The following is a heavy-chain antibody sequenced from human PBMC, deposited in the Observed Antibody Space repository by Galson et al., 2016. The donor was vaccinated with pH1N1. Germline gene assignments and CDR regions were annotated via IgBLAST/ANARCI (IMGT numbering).Heavy chain of an antibody. J-gene: IGHJ4*02. V-gene: IGHV5-51*01. CDR2: IYPGDSDT. D-gene: IGHD6-19*01. Sequence: QSGAEVKKPGESLKISCQGSGYSFSSHWIGWVRQMPGKGLEWMGNIYPGDSDTKYSPSFQGQVTFSAHKSSNTAYVQWNTLKTPDTPMYFCARRSAVAGVDYWGQGTLVTVSS. CDR1: GYSFSSHW. CDR3: ARRSAVAGVDY.